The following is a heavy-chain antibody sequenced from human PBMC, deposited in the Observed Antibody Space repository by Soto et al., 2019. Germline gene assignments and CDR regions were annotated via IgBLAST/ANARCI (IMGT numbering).Heavy chain of an antibody. CDR3: ARDIDYYDSSGYQDY. CDR2: ISTSGNTI. Sequence: HPGGSLRLSCAASGFTFSSYEMNWVRQAPGKGLEWVSYISTSGNTIHYAGSVKGRFTISRDNAKNALFLQMNSLRAEDTAVYYCARDIDYYDSSGYQDYWGQGALVTVSS. CDR1: GFTFSSYE. J-gene: IGHJ4*02. V-gene: IGHV3-48*03. D-gene: IGHD3-22*01.